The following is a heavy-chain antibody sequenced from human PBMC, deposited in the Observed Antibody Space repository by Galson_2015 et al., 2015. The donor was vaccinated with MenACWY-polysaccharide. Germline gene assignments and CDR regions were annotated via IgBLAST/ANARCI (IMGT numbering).Heavy chain of an antibody. CDR1: GFTFSNYA. CDR2: IGGSGSNT. CDR3: ARVRYSTGKYQFDY. J-gene: IGHJ4*02. V-gene: IGHV3-23*01. D-gene: IGHD2-2*01. Sequence: SPRLSCAVSGFTFSNYAMSRVRPAPGKGLEWVSTIGGSGSNTHYADSVKGGFTISRVNYKNTLALQMNSLRAEGTAVYYCARVRYSTGKYQFDYWGQGTLVAVSS.